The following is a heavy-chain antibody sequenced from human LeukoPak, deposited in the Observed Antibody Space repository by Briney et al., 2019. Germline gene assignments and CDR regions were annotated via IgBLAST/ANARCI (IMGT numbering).Heavy chain of an antibody. CDR3: ARGLNTMIVVVRGAYPPADVAFDI. D-gene: IGHD3-22*01. V-gene: IGHV1-46*01. J-gene: IGHJ3*02. CDR1: GYTFTSYY. CDR2: INPSGGST. Sequence: ASVKVSCKASGYTFTSYYMHWVRQAPGQGLGWMGIINPSGGSTSYAQKFQGRVTMTRDMSTSTVYMELSSLRSEDTAVYYGARGLNTMIVVVRGAYPPADVAFDIWGQGTMVTVSS.